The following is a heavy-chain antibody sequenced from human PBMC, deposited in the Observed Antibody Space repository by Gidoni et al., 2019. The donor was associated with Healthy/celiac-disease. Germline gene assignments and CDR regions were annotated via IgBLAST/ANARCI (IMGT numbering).Heavy chain of an antibody. Sequence: QVQLVQSGAEVKKPGASVKVSCKASGYPFTSYYMHWVRQAPGQGLEWMGIINPSGGSTSYAQKFQGRVTMTRDTSTSTVYMELSSLRSEDTAVYYCARGARLEGLRFLQGFYYYYGMDVWGQGTTVTVSS. J-gene: IGHJ6*02. CDR3: ARGARLEGLRFLQGFYYYYGMDV. V-gene: IGHV1-46*03. D-gene: IGHD3-3*01. CDR1: GYPFTSYY. CDR2: INPSGGST.